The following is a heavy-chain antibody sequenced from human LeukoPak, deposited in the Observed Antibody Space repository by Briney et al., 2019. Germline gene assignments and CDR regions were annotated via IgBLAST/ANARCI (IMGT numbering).Heavy chain of an antibody. CDR1: GYSISSGYY. V-gene: IGHV4-38-2*02. D-gene: IGHD4-23*01. CDR2: IYHSGST. CDR3: ARSGGYGGNSGTYYYYYMDV. J-gene: IGHJ6*03. Sequence: SETLSLTCTVSGYSISSGYYWGWIRQPPGKGLEWIGSIYHSGSTNYNPSLKSRVTISVDTSKNQFSLKLSSVTAADTAVYYCARSGGYGGNSGTYYYYYMDVWGKGTTVTISS.